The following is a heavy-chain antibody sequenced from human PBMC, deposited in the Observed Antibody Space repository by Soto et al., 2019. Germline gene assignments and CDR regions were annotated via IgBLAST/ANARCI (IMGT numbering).Heavy chain of an antibody. Sequence: PSQTLSLTCAISGDSVSSNSAAWNWIRQSPSRGLEWLGRTYYRSKWYNDYALSVKSRMTINPDTSRNQFSLQLTSVTPDDTAVYYCARDRAVPARFDSWGQGTLVTVSS. CDR3: ARDRAVPARFDS. J-gene: IGHJ4*02. V-gene: IGHV6-1*01. CDR1: GDSVSSNSAA. D-gene: IGHD6-19*01. CDR2: TYYRSKWYN.